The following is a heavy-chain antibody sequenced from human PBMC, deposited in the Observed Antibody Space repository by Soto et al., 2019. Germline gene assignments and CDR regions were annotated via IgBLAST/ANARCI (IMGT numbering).Heavy chain of an antibody. J-gene: IGHJ4*01. D-gene: IGHD6-6*01. CDR3: GRARYSSSLPRTDHLAY. CDR2: IYYSGST. CDR1: AGSISSGGYY. Sequence: QVQLQKSGPGLVKPSQTLSLTCTVSAGSISSGGYYWSWIRQHPGKGLEWIGYIYYSGSTYYNPSLMSRVARSVDTPKNQSALKLSSVAAADTAVYYCGRARYSSSLPRTDHLAYWGQGTLVTVSS. V-gene: IGHV4-31*03.